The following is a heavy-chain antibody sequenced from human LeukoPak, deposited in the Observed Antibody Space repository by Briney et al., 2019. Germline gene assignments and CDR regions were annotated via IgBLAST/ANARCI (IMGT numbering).Heavy chain of an antibody. CDR3: AKATQQLVTYYYYGMDV. D-gene: IGHD6-13*01. V-gene: IGHV1-2*02. J-gene: IGHJ6*02. CDR1: GYTFTRYY. Sequence: ASVRASDKPSGYTFTRYYMHWVRQAPRQGVEWRGGINPKSGGANYAQKFQGRVTMTRDTSISTAYIELSRLRSDDTAVYYCAKATQQLVTYYYYGMDVWGQGTTVTASS. CDR2: INPKSGGA.